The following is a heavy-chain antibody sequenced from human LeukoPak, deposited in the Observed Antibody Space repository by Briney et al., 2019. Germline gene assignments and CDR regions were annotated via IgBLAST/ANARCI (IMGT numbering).Heavy chain of an antibody. D-gene: IGHD3-10*02. J-gene: IGHJ6*04. V-gene: IGHV3-74*01. Sequence: PGGSLRLSCAASGFSFSNYWMHWVRQAPGKGLVWVSGIKSDGSRISYADSVKGRFTTSRDNAKNTLYLQMNSLRAEDTAVYYCAELGITMIGGVWGKGTTVTISS. CDR1: GFSFSNYW. CDR3: AELGITMIGGV. CDR2: IKSDGSRI.